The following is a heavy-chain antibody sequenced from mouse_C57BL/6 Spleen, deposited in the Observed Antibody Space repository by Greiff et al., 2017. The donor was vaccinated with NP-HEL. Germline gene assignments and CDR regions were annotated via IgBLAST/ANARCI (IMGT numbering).Heavy chain of an antibody. CDR2: IDPSDSYT. CDR1: GYTFTSYW. V-gene: IGHV1-50*01. J-gene: IGHJ2*01. CDR3: ARTRPLDY. Sequence: VQLQQPGAELVKPGASVKLSCKASGYTFTSYWMQWVKQRPGQGLEWIGEIDPSDSYTNYNQKFKGKATLTVDTSSSTAYMQLSSLTSEDSAVYYCARTRPLDYWGQGTTLTVSS.